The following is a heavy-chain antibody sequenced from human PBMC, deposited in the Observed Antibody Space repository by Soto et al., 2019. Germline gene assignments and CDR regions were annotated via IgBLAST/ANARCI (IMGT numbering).Heavy chain of an antibody. D-gene: IGHD3-10*01. Sequence: GGSLRLSCAASGFTFSGSAMHWVRQASGKGLEWVGRIRSKANSYATAYAASVKGRFTISRDDSKNTAYLQMNSLKTEDTAVYYCTRQSLLWFGESSPSGMDVWGQGTTVTVSS. V-gene: IGHV3-73*01. J-gene: IGHJ6*02. CDR3: TRQSLLWFGESSPSGMDV. CDR1: GFTFSGSA. CDR2: IRSKANSYAT.